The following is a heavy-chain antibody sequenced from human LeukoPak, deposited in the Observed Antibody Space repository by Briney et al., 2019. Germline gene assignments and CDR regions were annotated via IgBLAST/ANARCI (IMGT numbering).Heavy chain of an antibody. J-gene: IGHJ6*02. D-gene: IGHD6-13*01. V-gene: IGHV1-18*01. CDR2: ISAYNGNT. CDR3: ARGGAGTDRPYYYYYGMDV. CDR1: GYTFTSYG. Sequence: ASVKVSCKASGYTFTSYGISWVRQAPGQGLEWMGWISAYNGNTNYAQKLQGRVTMTTDTSTSTAYMELRSLRSDDTAVYYCARGGAGTDRPYYYYYGMDVWGQGTTVTVSS.